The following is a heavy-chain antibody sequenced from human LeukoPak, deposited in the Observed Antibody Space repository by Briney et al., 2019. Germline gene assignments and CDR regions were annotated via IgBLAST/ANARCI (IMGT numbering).Heavy chain of an antibody. CDR1: GGSVSSGSYY. CDR2: IYYSGST. Sequence: SETLSLTCTVSGGSVSSGSYYWSWIRQPPGKGLEWIGYIYYSGSTNFNPSLKSRVTMSVDTSKNQFSLKLSSVTAADTAVYYCARDRVGSSWYHDAFDIWGQGTMVTVSS. V-gene: IGHV4-61*01. D-gene: IGHD6-13*01. J-gene: IGHJ3*02. CDR3: ARDRVGSSWYHDAFDI.